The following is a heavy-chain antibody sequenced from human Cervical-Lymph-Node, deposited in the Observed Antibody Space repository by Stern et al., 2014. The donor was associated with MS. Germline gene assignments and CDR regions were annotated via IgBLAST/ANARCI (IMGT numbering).Heavy chain of an antibody. CDR1: GFTFSFVT. J-gene: IGHJ4*02. CDR3: AADGYNSASLDW. V-gene: IGHV1-58*02. Sequence: QLVESGPEVKEPGTSVKVSCKTSGFTFSFVTMQWVRQARGQRPEWIGWIVVGSGVTNYAQSFQGRVTLTRDMSTSTAYMELSALRSEDTAVYYCAADGYNSASLDWWGQGTLVTVSP. D-gene: IGHD6-19*01. CDR2: IVVGSGVT.